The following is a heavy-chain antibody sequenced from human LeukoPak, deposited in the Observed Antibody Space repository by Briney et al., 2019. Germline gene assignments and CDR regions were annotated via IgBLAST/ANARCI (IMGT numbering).Heavy chain of an antibody. CDR1: GGTFSSYA. V-gene: IGHV1-69*04. J-gene: IGHJ5*02. D-gene: IGHD6-13*01. CDR2: IIPILGIA. Sequence: SVKVSCKASGGTFSSYAISWVQQAPGQGLEWMGRIIPILGIANYAQKFQGRVTITADKSTSTAYMELSSLRSEDTAVYYCAREGARIAAAGTRGWFDPWGQGTLVTVSS. CDR3: AREGARIAAAGTRGWFDP.